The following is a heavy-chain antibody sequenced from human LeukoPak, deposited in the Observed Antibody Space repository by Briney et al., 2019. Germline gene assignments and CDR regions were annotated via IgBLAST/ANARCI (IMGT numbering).Heavy chain of an antibody. CDR2: INSGGST. CDR3: AKNGSVRVSGFFDY. Sequence: PGGSLRLSCAASGFTFSSYAMSWVRRAPGKGLEWVSGINSGGSTYDADSVKGRFTISRDNSKNTLYLQMNSLRTEDTAVYYCAKNGSVRVSGFFDYWGQGTLVTVSS. CDR1: GFTFSSYA. D-gene: IGHD2-8*01. V-gene: IGHV3-23*01. J-gene: IGHJ4*02.